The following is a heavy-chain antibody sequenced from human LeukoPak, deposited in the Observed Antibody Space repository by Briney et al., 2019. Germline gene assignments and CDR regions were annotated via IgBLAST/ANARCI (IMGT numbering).Heavy chain of an antibody. V-gene: IGHV3-7*01. CDR2: IKQDGSQK. CDR3: ARETPDSSGWD. CDR1: GFTLRSNW. Sequence: PGRSLRLSCAASGFTLRSNWMSWVRQAPGKGLEWVANIKQDGSQKNYVDAVKGRFTISRDNAKNSLYLQMNSLRAEDTAVYYCARETPDSSGWDWGQGTLVTVSS. D-gene: IGHD6-19*01. J-gene: IGHJ4*02.